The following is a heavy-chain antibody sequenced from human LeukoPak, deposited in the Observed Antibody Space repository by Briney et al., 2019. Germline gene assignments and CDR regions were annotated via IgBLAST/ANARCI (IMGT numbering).Heavy chain of an antibody. CDR3: AREVVVPGAPYYFDY. D-gene: IGHD2-2*01. Sequence: GGSLRLSCAASGFTFSDYYMSWIRQAPGKGLPWVSYISSSGATIYYADSVKGRFTISRDNAKNSLYLQMNSLRAEDTAVYYCAREVVVPGAPYYFDYWGQGTLVTVSS. J-gene: IGHJ4*02. CDR2: ISSSGATI. V-gene: IGHV3-11*01. CDR1: GFTFSDYY.